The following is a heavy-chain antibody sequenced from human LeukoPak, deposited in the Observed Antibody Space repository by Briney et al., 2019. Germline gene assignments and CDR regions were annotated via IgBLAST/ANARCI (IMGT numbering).Heavy chain of an antibody. CDR1: GFTFSSYV. CDR3: ARGDRSSWFNFDY. V-gene: IGHV3-33*01. D-gene: IGHD6-13*01. CDR2: TWYDGTNK. J-gene: IGHJ4*02. Sequence: GLSLRLSCAASGFTFSSYVMHWVRQAPGKGLEWVAVTWYDGTNKYFADSVRGRFSISRDNSKNTLYLQMNSLRAEDTAVYYCARGDRSSWFNFDYWGQGILVTVSS.